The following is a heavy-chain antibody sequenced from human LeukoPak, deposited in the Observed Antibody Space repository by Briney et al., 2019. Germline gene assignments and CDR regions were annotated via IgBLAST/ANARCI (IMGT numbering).Heavy chain of an antibody. V-gene: IGHV3-74*01. CDR2: INSDGSST. Sequence: PGGSLRLSCAASGFTFSSYWMHWVRQVPGKGLVWVSRINSDGSSTSYADSVKGRFTISRDNAKNTLYLQMNSLRAEDTAAYYCARVWVEWLVGGDYFDYWGQGALVTVSS. CDR3: ARVWVEWLVGGDYFDY. J-gene: IGHJ4*02. CDR1: GFTFSSYW. D-gene: IGHD6-19*01.